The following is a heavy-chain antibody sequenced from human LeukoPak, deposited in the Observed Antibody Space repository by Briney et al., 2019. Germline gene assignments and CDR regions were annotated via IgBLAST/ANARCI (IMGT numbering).Heavy chain of an antibody. V-gene: IGHV3-23*01. CDR2: ISGIGGST. CDR1: GFTFSNYA. D-gene: IGHD4-17*01. CDR3: AKESGEFDY. J-gene: IGHJ4*02. Sequence: GGSLRLSCAASGFTFSNYAMSWVRQAPGKGLEWVSSISGIGGSTHYADSVKGRFTISRDNSKNTVYLQMNSLRAEDTAVYYCAKESGEFDYWGQGTQVTVSS.